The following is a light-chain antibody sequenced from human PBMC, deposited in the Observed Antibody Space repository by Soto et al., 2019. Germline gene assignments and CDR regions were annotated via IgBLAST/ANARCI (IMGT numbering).Light chain of an antibody. CDR3: QQVNNYPLI. Sequence: IQLTQSPSSLSSSVGDRVTITCRASQELSGYLAWYQQKPGKAPKLLIYAASTLQSGVPSRFSGSGSETDFTLTISSLQPADFATYYCQQVNNYPLIFGGGTKVEI. J-gene: IGKJ4*01. V-gene: IGKV1-9*01. CDR1: QELSGY. CDR2: AAS.